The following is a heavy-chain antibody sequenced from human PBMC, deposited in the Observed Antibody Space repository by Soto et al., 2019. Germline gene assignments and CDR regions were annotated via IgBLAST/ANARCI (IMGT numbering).Heavy chain of an antibody. J-gene: IGHJ4*02. CDR3: ARGEDSSGWQGGSIDY. CDR1: GYTFTGYY. Sequence: GSVKVSCKASGYTFTGYYMHWVRQAPGQGLEWMGWINPNSGGTNYAQKFQGWVTMTRDTSISTAYMELSRLRSDDTAVYYCARGEDSSGWQGGSIDYWGQGTLVTVSS. V-gene: IGHV1-2*04. D-gene: IGHD6-19*01. CDR2: INPNSGGT.